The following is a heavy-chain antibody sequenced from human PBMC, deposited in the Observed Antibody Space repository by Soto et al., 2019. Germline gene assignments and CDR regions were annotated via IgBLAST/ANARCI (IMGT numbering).Heavy chain of an antibody. Sequence: PGGSLRLSCAASGFTFSSYAMSWVRQAPGKGLEWVSAISGSGGSTYYADSVKGRFTISRDNSKNTLYLQMNSLRAEDTAVYYCAKERSGYDFWKRYGMDVWGQGTTVTVSS. J-gene: IGHJ6*02. D-gene: IGHD3-3*01. V-gene: IGHV3-23*01. CDR2: ISGSGGST. CDR1: GFTFSSYA. CDR3: AKERSGYDFWKRYGMDV.